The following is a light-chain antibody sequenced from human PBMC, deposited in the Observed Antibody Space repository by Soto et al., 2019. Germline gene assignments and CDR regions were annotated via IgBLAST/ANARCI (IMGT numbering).Light chain of an antibody. J-gene: IGLJ2*01. CDR3: GTWDSSLSAGV. CDR1: SSNIENNL. V-gene: IGLV1-51*01. Sequence: QSVLTQPPSVSAAPGQKVTISCSGSSSNIENNLVSWYQQLPGTVPKLLIHDNNKRPSGIPDRFSGSKSGTSATLGITGLQAGDEADYYCGTWDSSLSAGVFGGGTKVTVL. CDR2: DNN.